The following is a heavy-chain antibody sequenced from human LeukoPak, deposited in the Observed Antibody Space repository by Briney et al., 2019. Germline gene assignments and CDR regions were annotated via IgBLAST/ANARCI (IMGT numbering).Heavy chain of an antibody. J-gene: IGHJ4*02. CDR2: TVGGRPDT. CDR1: GFTFNNYA. Sequence: GGSLRLSCEASGFTFNNYAMSWVRQTPGKGLEWVAATVGGRPDTYHADSVKGRFTVSRDDSRSTLFLQMNSLRVEDTAVYYCTKAPLRSCSGAFCYPFDYWGQGTLVTVSS. V-gene: IGHV3-23*01. CDR3: TKAPLRSCSGAFCYPFDY. D-gene: IGHD2-8*02.